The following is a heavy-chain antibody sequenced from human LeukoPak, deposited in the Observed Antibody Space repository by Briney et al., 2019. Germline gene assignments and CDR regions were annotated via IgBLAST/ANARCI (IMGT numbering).Heavy chain of an antibody. V-gene: IGHV4-61*02. D-gene: IGHD2-15*01. CDR1: GGSINSGGYY. J-gene: IGHJ6*02. CDR3: TRGCSGGSCYSGYGMDV. CDR2: TYSTGNT. Sequence: SQTLSLTCTVSGGSINSGGYYWSWIRQPAGKGLEWIGRTYSTGNTNYEPSLESRVTISVDTSKNQFSLKLTSVTAADTAIYYCTRGCSGGSCYSGYGMDVWGQGTTVTVSS.